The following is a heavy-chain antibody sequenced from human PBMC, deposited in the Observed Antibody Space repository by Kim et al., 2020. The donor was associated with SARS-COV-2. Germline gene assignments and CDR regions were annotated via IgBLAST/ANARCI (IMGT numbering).Heavy chain of an antibody. V-gene: IGHV4-4*02. CDR3: ARVATQQLTTCMDV. D-gene: IGHD6-13*01. J-gene: IGHJ6*02. Sequence: SPSLKSRVTISVDESKNQFSLKLSSVTAADTAVYYCARVATQQLTTCMDVWGQGTTVTVSS.